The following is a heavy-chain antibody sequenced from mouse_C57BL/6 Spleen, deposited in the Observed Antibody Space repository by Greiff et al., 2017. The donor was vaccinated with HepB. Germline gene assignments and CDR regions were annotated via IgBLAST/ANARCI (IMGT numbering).Heavy chain of an antibody. D-gene: IGHD1-1*01. V-gene: IGHV1-82*01. CDR3: ARDYYYGSSPSWFAY. CDR1: GYAFSSSW. Sequence: VQLQQSGPELVKPGASVKISCKASGYAFSSSWMNWVKQRPGKGLEWIGRIYPGDGDTNYNGKFKGKATLTADKSSSTAYMQLSSLTSEDSAVYFCARDYYYGSSPSWFAYWGQGTLVTVSA. J-gene: IGHJ3*01. CDR2: IYPGDGDT.